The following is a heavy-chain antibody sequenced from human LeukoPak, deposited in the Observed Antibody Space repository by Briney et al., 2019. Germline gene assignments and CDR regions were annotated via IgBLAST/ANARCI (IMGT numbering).Heavy chain of an antibody. CDR3: ARGHVGDGYNLLAEYFQH. CDR1: VYSLTRYD. J-gene: IGHJ1*01. Sequence: ASVNVSCKPSVYSLTRYDIKVVRQATGQGLEWMGGKNNNSGNTGYAQKFQGRVTMTRNASISTDYMELSSLRSEDTAVDYCARGHVGDGYNLLAEYFQHWGQGTLVTVSS. D-gene: IGHD5-24*01. CDR2: KNNNSGNT. V-gene: IGHV1-8*01.